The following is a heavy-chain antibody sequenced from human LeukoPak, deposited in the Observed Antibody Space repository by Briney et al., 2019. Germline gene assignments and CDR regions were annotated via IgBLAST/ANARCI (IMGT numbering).Heavy chain of an antibody. Sequence: PGGSLRLSCAASGFTFDDYTMHWVRQAPGKGLEWVSLISWDGGSTYYADSVKGRFTISRDNSKNSLYLQMNSLRTEDTALYYCAKDGPGYSGYVSYYGMDVWGQGTTVTVSS. CDR2: ISWDGGST. D-gene: IGHD5-12*01. J-gene: IGHJ6*02. V-gene: IGHV3-43*01. CDR3: AKDGPGYSGYVSYYGMDV. CDR1: GFTFDDYT.